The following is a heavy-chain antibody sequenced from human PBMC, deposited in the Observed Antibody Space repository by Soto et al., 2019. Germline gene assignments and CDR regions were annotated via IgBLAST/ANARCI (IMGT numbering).Heavy chain of an antibody. CDR1: GFTFSSYV. Sequence: GGSLRLSCAASGFTFSSYVMHWVRQAPGKGLEWVAVISHDGNNKYYADSVKGRFTISRDNSKNTLYLQMNSLRAEDTAVYYCARAGCDGGRCYTLVGLRYGMDVWGQGTTVTVSS. CDR2: ISHDGNNK. CDR3: ARAGCDGGRCYTLVGLRYGMDV. V-gene: IGHV3-30-3*01. J-gene: IGHJ6*02. D-gene: IGHD2-15*01.